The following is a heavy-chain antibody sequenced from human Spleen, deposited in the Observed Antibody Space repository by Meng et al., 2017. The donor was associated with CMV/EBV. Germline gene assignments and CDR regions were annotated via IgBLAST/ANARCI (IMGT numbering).Heavy chain of an antibody. CDR2: IKQDGTEK. D-gene: IGHD6-19*01. J-gene: IGHJ4*02. Sequence: GGSLRLSCAASGLTFNKYWMTWVRQAPGKGLEWVANIKQDGTEKYYVGSVKGRFTISRDNAKNSLYLQMNSLRAEDTALYYCAKGPAVAAPVDYWGQGTLVTVSS. CDR1: GLTFNKYW. V-gene: IGHV3-7*03. CDR3: AKGPAVAAPVDY.